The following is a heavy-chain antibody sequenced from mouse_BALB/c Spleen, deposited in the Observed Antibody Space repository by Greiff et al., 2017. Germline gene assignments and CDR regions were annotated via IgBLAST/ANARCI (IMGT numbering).Heavy chain of an antibody. CDR3: ARSDTLYAMDD. D-gene: IGHD5-1-1*01. Sequence: EVQLQQSGAELVKPGASVKLSCTASGFYIKDTYMHWVNQRPEQGLEWIGRIDPANGNTKYDPKFQGKATITADTSSNTAYLQLSSLTSEDTAVYYCARSDTLYAMDDWGQGTSVTVSS. CDR2: IDPANGNT. CDR1: GFYIKDTY. V-gene: IGHV14-3*02. J-gene: IGHJ4*01.